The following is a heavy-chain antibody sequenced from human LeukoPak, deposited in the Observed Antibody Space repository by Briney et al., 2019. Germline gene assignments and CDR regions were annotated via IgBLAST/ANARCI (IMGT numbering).Heavy chain of an antibody. Sequence: VSSVKVSFMFSGYTHTELSLHWVRQAAGKGREWMGGFEPEDGESVYAQMFQGRVAMTEDTSTDTAYMELSSLTSEDTAVYYCVALGGGLPIAIIDYWGQGTLVTVSS. D-gene: IGHD3-16*01. CDR1: GYTHTELS. V-gene: IGHV1-24*01. CDR2: FEPEDGES. J-gene: IGHJ4*02. CDR3: VALGGGLPIAIIDY.